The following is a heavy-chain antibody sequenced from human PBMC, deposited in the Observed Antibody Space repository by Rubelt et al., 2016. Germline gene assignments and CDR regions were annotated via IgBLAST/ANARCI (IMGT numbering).Heavy chain of an antibody. J-gene: IGHJ4*02. Sequence: QVQLVQSGAEVKKPGASVKVSCKASGYTFTSYYMHWVRQAPGQGLEWMGIINPSGGSTSYAQKFQGRVTMTRDTSTRPVYRELSSLRSEDTAVYYCARAASTVTTLLDLGYWGQGTLVTVSS. CDR3: ARAASTVTTLLDLGY. D-gene: IGHD4-17*01. V-gene: IGHV1-46*01. CDR2: INPSGGST. CDR1: GYTFTSYY.